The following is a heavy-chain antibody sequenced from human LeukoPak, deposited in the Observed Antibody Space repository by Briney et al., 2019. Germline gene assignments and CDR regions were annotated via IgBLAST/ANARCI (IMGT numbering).Heavy chain of an antibody. Sequence: SETLSLTCTVSGDSISSYYWSWIRQPPGKGLEWIGYIYYSGSTNYNPSLKSRVTISVDTSKNQFSLELSSVTAADTAVYYCARRQGSNWVFDYWGQGALVIVSS. D-gene: IGHD6-13*01. CDR1: GDSISSYY. J-gene: IGHJ4*02. V-gene: IGHV4-59*08. CDR3: ARRQGSNWVFDY. CDR2: IYYSGST.